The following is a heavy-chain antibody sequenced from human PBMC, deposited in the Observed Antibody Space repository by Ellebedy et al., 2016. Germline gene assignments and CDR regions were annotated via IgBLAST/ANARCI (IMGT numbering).Heavy chain of an antibody. CDR2: INPSGGST. CDR3: ARDNEASSSWYYFDY. J-gene: IGHJ4*02. D-gene: IGHD6-13*01. Sequence: ASVKVSXKASRYTFTSYYMHWVRQAPGQGLEWMGIINPSGGSTSYAQKFQGRVTMTRDTSTSTVYMELSSLRSDDTAVYYCARDNEASSSWYYFDYWGQGTLVTVSS. V-gene: IGHV1-46*01. CDR1: RYTFTSYY.